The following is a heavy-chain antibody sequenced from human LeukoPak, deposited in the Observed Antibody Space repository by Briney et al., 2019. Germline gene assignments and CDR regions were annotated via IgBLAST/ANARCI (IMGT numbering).Heavy chain of an antibody. J-gene: IGHJ3*02. V-gene: IGHV4-34*01. CDR1: GGSFSGYY. Sequence: SETLSLTCAVYGGSFSGYYWGWIRQPPGKGLEWIGEINHSGSTNYNPSLKSRVTISVDTSKNQFSLKLSSVTAADTAVYYCARPNSSGYYRNAFDIWGQGTMVTVSS. D-gene: IGHD3-22*01. CDR3: ARPNSSGYYRNAFDI. CDR2: INHSGST.